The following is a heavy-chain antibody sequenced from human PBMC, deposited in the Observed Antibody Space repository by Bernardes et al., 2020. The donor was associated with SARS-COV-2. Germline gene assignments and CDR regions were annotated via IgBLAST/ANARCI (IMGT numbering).Heavy chain of an antibody. CDR3: ARSGTYPDAFDI. J-gene: IGHJ3*02. CDR2: IIPLFGTT. V-gene: IGHV1-69*13. Sequence: SVKVSCKTSGNTFTSYAVIWVRQAPGQGLECMGGIIPLFGTTNYAQNFQGRVTIAADESTSTVYMELSSLRSEDTAMYYCARSGTYPDAFDIWGQGTMVTVTS. CDR1: GNTFTSYA. D-gene: IGHD1-26*01.